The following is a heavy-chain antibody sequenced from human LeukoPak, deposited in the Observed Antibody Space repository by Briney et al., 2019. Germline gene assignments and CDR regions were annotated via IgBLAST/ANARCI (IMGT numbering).Heavy chain of an antibody. J-gene: IGHJ4*02. V-gene: IGHV4-4*07. CDR1: GGSISSYY. D-gene: IGHD6-13*01. Sequence: SETLSPTCTVSGGSISSYYWSWVRQPAGKGLEWIGRIYSGGSTNYNPSLKSRVTMSVDTSKNQSALKLSSVTAADTAVYYCARGPQIATTGNFDYWGQGTLATVSS. CDR2: IYSGGST. CDR3: ARGPQIATTGNFDY.